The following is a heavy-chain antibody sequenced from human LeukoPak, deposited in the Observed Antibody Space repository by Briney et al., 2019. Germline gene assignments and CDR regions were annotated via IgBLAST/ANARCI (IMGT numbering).Heavy chain of an antibody. J-gene: IGHJ4*02. CDR1: GFTFSSYS. CDR3: ARDWGRIAYYADY. CDR2: ISSSSSPI. Sequence: GGSLRLSCAASGFTFSSYSMNWVRQAPGKGLEWVSYISSSSSPIYYADSVKGRFTISRGNAKNSVYLQMNSLRAEDTAIYYCARDWGRIAYYADYWGQGILVTVSS. D-gene: IGHD3-3*01. V-gene: IGHV3-48*01.